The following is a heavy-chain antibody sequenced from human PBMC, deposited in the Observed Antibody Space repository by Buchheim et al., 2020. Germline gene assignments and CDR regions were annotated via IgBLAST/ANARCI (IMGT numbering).Heavy chain of an antibody. CDR1: GFTFSSYW. D-gene: IGHD6-6*01. V-gene: IGHV3-74*01. CDR3: ARTTYSSSNYYYYYGMDV. Sequence: EVQLVESGGGLVQPGGSLRLSCVGSGFTFSSYWMHWVRQAPGKGLVWVSRINSDGSSTRYADSVKGRFTISRDNATTKRYLQMNSLRAEDTAVYYCARTTYSSSNYYYYYGMDVWGQGTT. J-gene: IGHJ6*02. CDR2: INSDGSST.